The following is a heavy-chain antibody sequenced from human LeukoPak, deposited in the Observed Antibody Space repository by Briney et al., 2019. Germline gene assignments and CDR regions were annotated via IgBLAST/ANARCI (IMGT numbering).Heavy chain of an antibody. V-gene: IGHV1-2*02. CDR3: ARVRDGYTLAFDY. D-gene: IGHD5-24*01. Sequence: ASVKVSCKASGYTFTGYYMHWVRQAPGQGLEWMGWINPNSGGTNYAQKFQGRVTMTRDTSISTAYMELSRLRPDDTAVYYCARVRDGYTLAFDYWGQGTLVTVSS. CDR2: INPNSGGT. J-gene: IGHJ4*02. CDR1: GYTFTGYY.